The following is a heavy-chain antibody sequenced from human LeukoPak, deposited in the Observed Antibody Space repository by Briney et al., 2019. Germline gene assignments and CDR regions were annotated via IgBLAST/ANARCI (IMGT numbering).Heavy chain of an antibody. V-gene: IGHV4-34*01. CDR1: GGSFSGYY. Sequence: SETLSLTCAVYGGSFSGYYWSWIRQPPGKGLEWIGEINHSGSTNYNPSLKSRVTISVDTSKNQFSLMLSSVTAADTAVYYCAMGVGAPEDLAVAADFDYWGQGTLVTVSS. CDR2: INHSGST. CDR3: AMGVGAPEDLAVAADFDY. D-gene: IGHD6-19*01. J-gene: IGHJ4*02.